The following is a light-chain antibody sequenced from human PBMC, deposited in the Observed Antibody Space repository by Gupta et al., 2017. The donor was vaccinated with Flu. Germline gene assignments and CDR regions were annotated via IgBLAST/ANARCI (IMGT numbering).Light chain of an antibody. CDR1: SDVGGYNY. CDR2: EVS. CDR3: SSYTSSSTLLYV. Sequence: SDVGGYNYVSWYQQHPGKAPKLMIYEVSNRPSGFSNRFSGSKSGNTASLTISGLQAEDEADYYCSSYTSSSTLLYVFGTGTKVTVL. J-gene: IGLJ1*01. V-gene: IGLV2-14*01.